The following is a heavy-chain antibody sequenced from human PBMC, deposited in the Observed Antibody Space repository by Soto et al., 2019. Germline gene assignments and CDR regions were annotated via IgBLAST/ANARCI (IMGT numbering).Heavy chain of an antibody. CDR2: ISSSSSTI. CDR1: RFSFDSFS. Sequence: SGPPALSCATHRFSFDSFSLTWGRQAPGKGLEWFSYISSSSSTIYYADSVMGRFTISRDDAKNSLYLQMNSLRAEDTAVYYCARVEHPAYCDYWGQGT. V-gene: IGHV3-48*01. CDR3: ARVEHPAYCDY. J-gene: IGHJ4*02.